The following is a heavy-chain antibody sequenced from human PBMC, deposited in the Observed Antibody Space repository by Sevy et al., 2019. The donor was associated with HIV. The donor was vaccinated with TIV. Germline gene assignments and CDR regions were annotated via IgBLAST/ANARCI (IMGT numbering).Heavy chain of an antibody. CDR2: IRYDGSNK. J-gene: IGHJ4*02. CDR3: AKDQAGYFDY. D-gene: IGHD6-19*01. V-gene: IGHV3-30*02. CDR1: GFTFSSYG. Sequence: GGCLRLSCPASGFTFSSYGMHWVRQAPGKGLEWVAFIRYDGSNKYYADSVKGRFTISRDNSKNTLYLQMNSLRAEDTAVYYCAKDQAGYFDYWGQGTLVTVSS.